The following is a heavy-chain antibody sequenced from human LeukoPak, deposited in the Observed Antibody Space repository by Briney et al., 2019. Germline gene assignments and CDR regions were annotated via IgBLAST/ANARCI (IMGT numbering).Heavy chain of an antibody. D-gene: IGHD1-1*01. CDR3: ARSWDDRRDGMDV. Sequence: ASVKVSCKASGYTFTGYYMHWVRQAPGQGLEWMGWINPNSGGTNYAQKFQGRVTMTRDTSTSTVYMELSSLRSEDTAVYYCARSWDDRRDGMDVWGQGTTVTVSS. V-gene: IGHV1-2*02. CDR2: INPNSGGT. CDR1: GYTFTGYY. J-gene: IGHJ6*02.